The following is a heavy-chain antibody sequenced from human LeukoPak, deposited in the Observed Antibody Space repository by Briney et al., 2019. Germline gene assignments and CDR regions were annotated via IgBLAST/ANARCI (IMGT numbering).Heavy chain of an antibody. V-gene: IGHV1-46*01. CDR2: TNPSGTNT. D-gene: IGHD7-27*01. Sequence: ASVKVSCKASGYTFTSYYMYWVRQAPGQGLEWMGLTNPSGTNTNYAQKFQGRVTMTRDTSTSTVYMELSSLRSVDTAVYYCARELSGGYFDYWGQGTLVTVSS. CDR3: ARELSGGYFDY. J-gene: IGHJ4*02. CDR1: GYTFTSYY.